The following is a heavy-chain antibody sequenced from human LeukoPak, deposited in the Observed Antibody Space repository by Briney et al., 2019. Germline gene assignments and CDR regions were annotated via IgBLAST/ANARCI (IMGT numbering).Heavy chain of an antibody. D-gene: IGHD3-10*01. CDR1: GASISNYY. Sequence: SETLSLTCTVSGASISNYYWSWVRQPPGKGLEWIGHIYYSGNTNYNPSLKSRITMSLDTSKNQFSLKLSSVTAADTAVYYCARAPVRAIDEVYFDYWGQGTLVTVSS. CDR2: IYYSGNT. CDR3: ARAPVRAIDEVYFDY. J-gene: IGHJ4*02. V-gene: IGHV4-59*08.